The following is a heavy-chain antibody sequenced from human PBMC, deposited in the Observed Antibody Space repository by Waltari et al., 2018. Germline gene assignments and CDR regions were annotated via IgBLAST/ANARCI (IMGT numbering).Heavy chain of an antibody. CDR3: ARDQCSSTNCYRAYYYGMDV. CDR1: GFTFSSYA. Sequence: CAASGFTFSSYAMHWVRQAPGKGLEWVAVISYDGSNKYYADSVKGRFTISRDNSKNTLYLQMNSLRAEDTAVYYCARDQCSSTNCYRAYYYGMDVWGQGTTVTVSS. D-gene: IGHD2-2*01. CDR2: ISYDGSNK. V-gene: IGHV3-30-3*01. J-gene: IGHJ6*02.